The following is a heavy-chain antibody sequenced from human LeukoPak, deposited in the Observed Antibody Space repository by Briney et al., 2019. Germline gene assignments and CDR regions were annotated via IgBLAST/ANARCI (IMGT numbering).Heavy chain of an antibody. CDR1: GYTLSSYD. J-gene: IGHJ3*02. D-gene: IGHD6-19*01. Sequence: ASVKVSCKASGYTLSSYDINWVRQATGHGLEWMGWMNPNSGDTDYAQKFQGRLTMTRNTSISTAYMELSSLGSEDTAVYYCAARRGIAVAGPGAFDIWGQGTMVIVSS. CDR2: MNPNSGDT. CDR3: AARRGIAVAGPGAFDI. V-gene: IGHV1-8*01.